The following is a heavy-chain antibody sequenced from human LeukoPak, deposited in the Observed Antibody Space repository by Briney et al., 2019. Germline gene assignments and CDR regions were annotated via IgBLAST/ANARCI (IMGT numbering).Heavy chain of an antibody. CDR2: ISHDGSNQ. CDR1: GFTFSNFG. Sequence: GGSLRLSCAASGFTFSNFGIHWVREAPGKGLEWVALISHDGSNQYYPDSVKGRFTISRDNSENTLSLHMNSLRAEDTAMYYCAREGYYAFDIWGQGTMVTVSS. J-gene: IGHJ3*02. D-gene: IGHD3-22*01. V-gene: IGHV3-30-3*01. CDR3: AREGYYAFDI.